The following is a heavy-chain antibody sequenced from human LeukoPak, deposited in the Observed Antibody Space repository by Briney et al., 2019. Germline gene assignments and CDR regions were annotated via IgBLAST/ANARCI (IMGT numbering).Heavy chain of an antibody. Sequence: PGGSLRLSCAASGFTFDDYAMHWVRQAPGQGLEWVSGISWNSGSIGYVDSVKGRFTISRDNARNTLYLQMNSLRAEDTAVYYCAKAVTTYYYDSSGYPLLDYWGQGTLVTVSS. CDR2: ISWNSGSI. CDR1: GFTFDDYA. J-gene: IGHJ4*02. CDR3: AKAVTTYYYDSSGYPLLDY. V-gene: IGHV3-9*01. D-gene: IGHD3-22*01.